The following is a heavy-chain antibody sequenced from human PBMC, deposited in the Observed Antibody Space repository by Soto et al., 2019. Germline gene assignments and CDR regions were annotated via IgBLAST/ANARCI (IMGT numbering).Heavy chain of an antibody. V-gene: IGHV4-31*03. Sequence: SETLSLTCSVSGGSMDSGAYYYSFIRQHTGKGLEWIAYIYHSGDTHYNPSLRRRIAISLDTCKNQFSLKLTSVTDADPPVYDCASTYSGYFKNWGRGXLVTV. CDR2: IYHSGDT. CDR3: ASTYSGYFKN. D-gene: IGHD3-22*01. CDR1: GGSMDSGAYY. J-gene: IGHJ4*02.